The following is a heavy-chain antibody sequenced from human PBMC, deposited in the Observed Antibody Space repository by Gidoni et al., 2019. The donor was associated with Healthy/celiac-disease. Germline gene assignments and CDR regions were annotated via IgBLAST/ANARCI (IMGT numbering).Heavy chain of an antibody. CDR3: AGGDPSVAHFDY. D-gene: IGHD6-19*01. J-gene: IGHJ4*02. CDR2: IYTSGST. V-gene: IGHV4-61*02. CDR1: GGSISSGSYY. Sequence: QVQLQESGPGLVKPSQTLSLTCTVSGGSISSGSYYWSWIRQPAGKGLEWIGRIYTSGSTNYNPSLKSRVTISVDTSKNQFSLKLSSVTAADTAVYYCAGGDPSVAHFDYWGQGTLVTVSS.